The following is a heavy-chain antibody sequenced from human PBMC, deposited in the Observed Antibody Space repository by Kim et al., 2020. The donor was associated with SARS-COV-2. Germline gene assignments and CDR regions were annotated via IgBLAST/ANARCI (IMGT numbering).Heavy chain of an antibody. CDR1: GFTFSSYA. V-gene: IGHV3-23*01. Sequence: GGSLRLSCAASGFTFSSYAMSWVRQAPGKGLEWVSAISGSGGSTYYADSVKGRFTISRDNSKNTLYLQMNSLRAEDTAVYYCAKMGTRDFDWLLLSDAFDIWGQGTMVTVSS. CDR3: AKMGTRDFDWLLLSDAFDI. J-gene: IGHJ3*02. CDR2: ISGSGGST. D-gene: IGHD3-9*01.